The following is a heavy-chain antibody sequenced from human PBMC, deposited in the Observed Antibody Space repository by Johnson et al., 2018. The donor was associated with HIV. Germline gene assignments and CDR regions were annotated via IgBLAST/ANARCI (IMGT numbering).Heavy chain of an antibody. CDR3: ARGLRDSSGHPCAFDF. CDR1: GFSFDDYG. J-gene: IGHJ3*01. V-gene: IGHV3-20*04. D-gene: IGHD3-22*01. CDR2: INWNGGTT. Sequence: EVQLVESGGGEVRPGGSLRLSCAASGFSFDDYGMSWVRQAAGKGLEWVSGINWNGGTTSYEDSVKGRFTTSRDNANNSLYLQMNGLRDEDTALYYCARGLRDSSGHPCAFDFWGQGQWSPSLQ.